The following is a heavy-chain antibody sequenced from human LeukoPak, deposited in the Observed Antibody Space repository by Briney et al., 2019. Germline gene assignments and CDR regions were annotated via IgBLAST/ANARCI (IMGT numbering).Heavy chain of an antibody. D-gene: IGHD3-22*01. V-gene: IGHV4-39*07. CDR3: ARGPEYYYDSSGYPGILGY. CDR1: GGSISSSSYY. CDR2: FYYSGST. J-gene: IGHJ4*02. Sequence: SETLSLTCTVSGGSISSSSYYWGWIRQPPGKGLEWIGSFYYSGSTYYNPSLKSRVTISVDTSKNQFSLKLSSVTAADTAVYYCARGPEYYYDSSGYPGILGYWGQGTLVTVSS.